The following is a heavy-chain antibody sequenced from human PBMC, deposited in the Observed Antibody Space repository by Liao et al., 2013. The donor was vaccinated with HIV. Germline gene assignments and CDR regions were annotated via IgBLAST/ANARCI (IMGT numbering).Heavy chain of an antibody. CDR3: ARCLKGRGVLGFTTYYYYMDV. J-gene: IGHJ6*03. CDR1: GGSISSYY. CDR2: IYTSGST. Sequence: QVQLQESGPGLVKPSETLSLTCTVSGGSISSYYWSWIRQPAGKGLEWIGRIYTSGSTNYNPSLKSRVTMSVDTSKNQFSLKLSSVTAADTAVYYCARCLKGRGVLGFTTYYYYMDVWAKGPRSPSP. D-gene: IGHD3-10*01. V-gene: IGHV4-4*07.